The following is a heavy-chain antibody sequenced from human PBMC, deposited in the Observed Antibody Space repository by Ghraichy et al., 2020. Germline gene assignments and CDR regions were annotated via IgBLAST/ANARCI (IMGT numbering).Heavy chain of an antibody. Sequence: SETLSLTCAVSGGSISSSNWWSWVRQPPGKGLEWIGEIYHSGSTNYNPSLKSQVTISVDKSKNQFSLKLSSVTAADTAVYYCARDSGTTRNWFDPWGQGTLVTVSS. CDR2: IYHSGST. CDR3: ARDSGTTRNWFDP. D-gene: IGHD1-7*01. CDR1: GGSISSSNW. V-gene: IGHV4-4*02. J-gene: IGHJ5*02.